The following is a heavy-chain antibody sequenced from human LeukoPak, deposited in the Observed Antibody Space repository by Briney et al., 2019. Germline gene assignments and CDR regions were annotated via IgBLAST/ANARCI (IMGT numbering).Heavy chain of an antibody. J-gene: IGHJ1*01. D-gene: IGHD4-17*01. V-gene: IGHV1-69*06. CDR2: IIPIFGTA. CDR1: GGTFSSYA. CDR3: ARVSNDYGDYQYFQH. Sequence: GASVKVSCKASGGTFSSYAISWVRQAPGQALEWMGGIIPIFGTANYAQKFQGRVTITADKSTSTAYMELSSLRSEDTAVYYCARVSNDYGDYQYFQHWGQGTLVTVSS.